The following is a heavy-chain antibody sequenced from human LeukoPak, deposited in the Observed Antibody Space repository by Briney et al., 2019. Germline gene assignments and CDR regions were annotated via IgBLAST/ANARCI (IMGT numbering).Heavy chain of an antibody. V-gene: IGHV3-7*01. D-gene: IGHD1-14*01. CDR3: AREVWGPEY. CDR2: IKYDGIDK. CDR1: GFIFTDCW. Sequence: GGSLGLSCAASGFIFTDCWMNWVRQAPGKGLEWVAMIKYDGIDKQYLDSVKGRFTISRDNTKNSVYLQMSSLRAEDTAVYYCAREVWGPEYWGQGTLVTVSS. J-gene: IGHJ4*02.